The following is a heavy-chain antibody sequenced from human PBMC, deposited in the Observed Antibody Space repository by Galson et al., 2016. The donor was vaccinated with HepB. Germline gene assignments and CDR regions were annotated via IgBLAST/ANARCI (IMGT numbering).Heavy chain of an antibody. J-gene: IGHJ4*02. CDR2: IKQDGSEK. V-gene: IGHV3-7*04. D-gene: IGHD1-14*01. CDR1: GFTFSKYW. CDR3: ARAVTTADAY. Sequence: SLRLSCAASGFTFSKYWMTWVRQAPGKGLEWVASIKQDGSEKCYVDSVKGRFAISRDNAENSVLLQMNSPRAEDTAVYYCARAVTTADAYWGQGTLVTVSS.